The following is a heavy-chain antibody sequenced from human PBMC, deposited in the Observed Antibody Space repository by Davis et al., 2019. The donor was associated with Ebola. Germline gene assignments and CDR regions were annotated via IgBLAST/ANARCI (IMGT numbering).Heavy chain of an antibody. V-gene: IGHV3-23*05. CDR2: TDSGGHST. D-gene: IGHD1-1*01. CDR3: ERQQTYLRRGYYYYGMDV. Sequence: GESLKISCAASGFTFSGYAMTWFRQAPGRGLEWVSTTDSGGHSTYSADSVKGRFTISRDNTKNSLYLQMNSLRDEDTAVYYCERQQTYLRRGYYYYGMDVWGQGTTVTVSS. CDR1: GFTFSGYA. J-gene: IGHJ6*02.